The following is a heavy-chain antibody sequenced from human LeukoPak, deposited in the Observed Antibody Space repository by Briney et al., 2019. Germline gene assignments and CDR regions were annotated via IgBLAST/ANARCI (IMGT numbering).Heavy chain of an antibody. D-gene: IGHD3-22*01. Sequence: GGSLRLSCAASGFTFGSYAMHWVRQAPGKGLEWVAVISYDGSNKYYADSVKGRFTISRDNSKNTLYLQMNSLRAEDTAVYYCARDLDNYYDSSGKDYWGQGTLVTVSS. J-gene: IGHJ4*02. CDR1: GFTFGSYA. V-gene: IGHV3-30-3*01. CDR3: ARDLDNYYDSSGKDY. CDR2: ISYDGSNK.